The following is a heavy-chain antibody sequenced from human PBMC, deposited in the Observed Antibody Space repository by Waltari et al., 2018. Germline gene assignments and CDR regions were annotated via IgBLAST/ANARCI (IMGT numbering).Heavy chain of an antibody. CDR3: ARDLMRVAGTL. Sequence: QLVESGGGLVQPGGSLRLSCRASGFSFSSSWMTWVRQAPGKGLEWVANIKRDASEKSYVGSVEGRFTISRDNAENSLYLRMNSLRVEDTAVYYCARDLMRVAGTLWGQGTLVTVSS. CDR2: IKRDASEK. J-gene: IGHJ4*02. D-gene: IGHD6-13*01. V-gene: IGHV3-7*04. CDR1: GFSFSSSW.